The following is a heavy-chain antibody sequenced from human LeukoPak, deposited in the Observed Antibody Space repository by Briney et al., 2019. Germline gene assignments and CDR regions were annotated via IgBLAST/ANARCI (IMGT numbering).Heavy chain of an antibody. Sequence: GASVKVSCKASGYTFTSYYMHWVRQAPGQGLEWTGIINPSGGSTSYAQKFQGRVTMTRDMSTSTVYMELSSLRSEDTAVYYCARDAAWNSGSYAPYFDYWGQGTLVTVSS. CDR1: GYTFTSYY. V-gene: IGHV1-46*01. D-gene: IGHD1-26*01. J-gene: IGHJ4*02. CDR3: ARDAAWNSGSYAPYFDY. CDR2: INPSGGST.